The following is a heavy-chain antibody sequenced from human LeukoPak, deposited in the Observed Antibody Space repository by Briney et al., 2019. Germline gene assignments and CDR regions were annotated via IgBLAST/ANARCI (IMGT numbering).Heavy chain of an antibody. J-gene: IGHJ6*03. Sequence: ASVKVSCKASGYTFTNYAMNWVRQAPGQGLEWMGWIHPSTGNPTYAQGFTGRFVFSLDTSVSTTYLQISSLKAEDTAVYYCARDGYKYYYYYYMDVWGKGTTVTISS. D-gene: IGHD5-24*01. CDR3: ARDGYKYYYYYYMDV. CDR2: IHPSTGNP. CDR1: GYTFTNYA. V-gene: IGHV7-4-1*02.